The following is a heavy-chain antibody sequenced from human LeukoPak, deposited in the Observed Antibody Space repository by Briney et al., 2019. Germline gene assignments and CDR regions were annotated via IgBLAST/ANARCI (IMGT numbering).Heavy chain of an antibody. CDR1: GYTFTSYG. CDR2: ISAYNGNT. V-gene: IGHV1-18*01. Sequence: GASVKVSCKASGYTFTSYGISWVRQAPGQGLEWTGWISAYNGNTNYAQNLQGRVTMTTDTSTSTAYMELRSLRSDDTAVYYCARDAVTTSWFDPWGQGTLVTVSS. CDR3: ARDAVTTSWFDP. J-gene: IGHJ5*02. D-gene: IGHD4-17*01.